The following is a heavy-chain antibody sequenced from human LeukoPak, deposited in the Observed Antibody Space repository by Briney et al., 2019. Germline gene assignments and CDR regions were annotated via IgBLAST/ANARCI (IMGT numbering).Heavy chain of an antibody. Sequence: GRSLRLSCAASGFTFSSYAMHWVRQAPGKGVEWVAVISYDGSNKYYADSVKGRFTISRDNSKNTLYLQMNSLRAEDTAVYYCARSNVAIAAAGSHDYWGQGTLVTVSS. CDR1: GFTFSSYA. CDR3: ARSNVAIAAAGSHDY. V-gene: IGHV3-30*01. D-gene: IGHD6-13*01. CDR2: ISYDGSNK. J-gene: IGHJ4*02.